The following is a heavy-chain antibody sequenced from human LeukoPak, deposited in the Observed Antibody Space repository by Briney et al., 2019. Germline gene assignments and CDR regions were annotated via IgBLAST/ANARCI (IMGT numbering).Heavy chain of an antibody. Sequence: GSLRLSCAASGFTFRSYAMTWVRQAPAKGLDWVSSVSGSGSTTYFADSVKGRFTISRDNSKNTLYLQMNSLRDDDTAVYFCAKDRGYDYPFRYFDYWGQGTLVTVSS. CDR2: VSGSGSTT. CDR1: GFTFRSYA. D-gene: IGHD3-16*01. CDR3: AKDRGYDYPFRYFDY. J-gene: IGHJ4*02. V-gene: IGHV3-23*01.